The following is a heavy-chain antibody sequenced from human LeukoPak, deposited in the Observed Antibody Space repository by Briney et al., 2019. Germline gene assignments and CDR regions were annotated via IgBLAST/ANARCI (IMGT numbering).Heavy chain of an antibody. Sequence: PSETLSLTCTVSDGSISSYYWSWIRQSPGKGLEWIGYIYYSGGTNYNPSLKSRVTISVDTSKNQFSLKLSSVTAADTAVYYCARGYCRGTSCNRYTFDIWGQGTMVTVSS. CDR2: IYYSGGT. CDR3: ARGYCRGTSCNRYTFDI. D-gene: IGHD2-2*01. V-gene: IGHV4-59*01. CDR1: DGSISSYY. J-gene: IGHJ3*02.